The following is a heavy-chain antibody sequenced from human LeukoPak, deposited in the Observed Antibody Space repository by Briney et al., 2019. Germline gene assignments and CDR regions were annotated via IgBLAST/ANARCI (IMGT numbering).Heavy chain of an antibody. V-gene: IGHV3-30-3*01. CDR2: ISYDGSNK. J-gene: IGHJ4*02. Sequence: GRSLRLSCAASGFTFSSYAMHWVRQAPGKGLEWVAVISYDGSNKYYADSVKGRFTISRDNSKNTLYLQMNSLRAEDTAVYYCARDRSADYYDSSGYYYYWGQGTLVTVSS. CDR1: GFTFSSYA. CDR3: ARDRSADYYDSSGYYYY. D-gene: IGHD3-22*01.